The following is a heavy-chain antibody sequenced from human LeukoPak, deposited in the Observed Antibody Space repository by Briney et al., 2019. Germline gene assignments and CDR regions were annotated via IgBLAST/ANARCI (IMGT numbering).Heavy chain of an antibody. CDR1: GGTFSSYA. J-gene: IGHJ6*03. D-gene: IGHD2-15*01. CDR2: IIPIFGTA. CDR3: ARDWWGNGCSGGSCYSDYYYYYMDV. Sequence: SVKVSCKAPGGTFSSYAISWVRQAPGQGLEWMGRIIPIFGTANYAQKFQGRVTITTDESTSTAYMELSSLRSEDTAVYYCARDWWGNGCSGGSCYSDYYYYYMDVWGKGTTVTVSS. V-gene: IGHV1-69*05.